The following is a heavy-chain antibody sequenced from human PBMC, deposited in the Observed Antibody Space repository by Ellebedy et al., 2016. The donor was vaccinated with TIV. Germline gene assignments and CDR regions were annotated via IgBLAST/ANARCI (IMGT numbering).Heavy chain of an antibody. CDR1: GFIFSSYA. V-gene: IGHV3-30-3*01. Sequence: GESLKISXAASGFIFSSYAMHWVRQAPGKGLEWVAVISYDGSNKYYADSVKGRFTISRDNSKNTLYLQMNSLRAEDTAVYYCAIRYSSGWSLDYWGQGTLVTVSS. CDR2: ISYDGSNK. D-gene: IGHD6-19*01. J-gene: IGHJ4*02. CDR3: AIRYSSGWSLDY.